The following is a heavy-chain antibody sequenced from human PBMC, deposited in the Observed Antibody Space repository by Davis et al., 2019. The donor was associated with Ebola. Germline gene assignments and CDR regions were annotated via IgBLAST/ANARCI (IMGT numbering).Heavy chain of an antibody. J-gene: IGHJ6*03. CDR3: AGRIYYYYYMDV. V-gene: IGHV3-11*06. CDR2: IGSSSSYT. Sequence: GESLKISCAASGFTFSDYYMNWIRQAPGKGLEWVSYIGSSSSYTNYADSVKGRFTISRDNAKNSLYLQMNSLRAEDTAVYYCAGRIYYYYYMDVWGKGTPVTVSS. CDR1: GFTFSDYY. D-gene: IGHD2-15*01.